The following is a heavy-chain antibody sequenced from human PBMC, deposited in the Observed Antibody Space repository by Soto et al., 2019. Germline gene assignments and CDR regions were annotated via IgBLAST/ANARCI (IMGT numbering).Heavy chain of an antibody. CDR2: ISGSGAST. J-gene: IGHJ6*03. Sequence: EVQLLESGGGLVQPGGSLRLSCAASGFTFDTFAMSWVRQAPGKGLEWVSGISGSGASTYYADSVKGRFTISRDNSKNTLYLQMNSLRAEDTAVYYCAKVTGGDFYYYYMDVWGKATTVTVPS. D-gene: IGHD3-16*01. V-gene: IGHV3-23*01. CDR1: GFTFDTFA. CDR3: AKVTGGDFYYYYMDV.